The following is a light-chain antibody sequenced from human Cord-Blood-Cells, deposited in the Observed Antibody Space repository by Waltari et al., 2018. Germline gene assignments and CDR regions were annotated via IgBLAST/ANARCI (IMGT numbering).Light chain of an antibody. CDR2: AAS. V-gene: IGKV1-39*01. Sequence: DIQMTQSPSSLSASVGDRVTITCRASQSISSYLNWYQQKPGKAPKLLIYAASSLQSGVPSRFSGSGSWTHFTLTISSLQPEDFATYYCQQSYSTPYTFVQGTMLEIK. CDR3: QQSYSTPYT. CDR1: QSISSY. J-gene: IGKJ2*01.